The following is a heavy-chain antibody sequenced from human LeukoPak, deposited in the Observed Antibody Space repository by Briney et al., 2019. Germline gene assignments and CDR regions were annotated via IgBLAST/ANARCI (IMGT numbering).Heavy chain of an antibody. CDR2: IFYSGNT. D-gene: IGHD6-19*01. V-gene: IGHV4-39*01. Sequence: SETLSLTCTVSGDSISSSNNYWGWIRQPPGKGLEWIGSIFYSGNTYYNPTLKTLVTISLDTSKNNSSLDLTSMTAADTAVYYCARHGGPWLAKISWGQGTLVTVSS. J-gene: IGHJ4*02. CDR3: ARHGGPWLAKIS. CDR1: GDSISSSNNY.